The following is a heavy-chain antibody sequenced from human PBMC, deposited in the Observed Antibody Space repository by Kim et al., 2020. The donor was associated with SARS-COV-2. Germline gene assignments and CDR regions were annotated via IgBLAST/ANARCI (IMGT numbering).Heavy chain of an antibody. CDR1: GYTFTSYG. Sequence: ASVKVSCKASGYTFTSYGISWVRQAPGQGLEWMGWISAYNGNTNYAQKLQGRVTMTTDTSTSTAYMELRSLRSDDTAVYYCARDNRHEENDSSGIFDYWGQGTLVTVSS. CDR2: ISAYNGNT. D-gene: IGHD3-22*01. J-gene: IGHJ4*02. V-gene: IGHV1-18*01. CDR3: ARDNRHEENDSSGIFDY.